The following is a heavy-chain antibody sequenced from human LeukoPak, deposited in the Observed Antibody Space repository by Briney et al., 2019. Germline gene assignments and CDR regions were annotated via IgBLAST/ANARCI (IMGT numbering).Heavy chain of an antibody. CDR3: AKFLSPVL. D-gene: IGHD3-16*02. CDR1: GFSINKFW. Sequence: GGSLRLSRAASGFSINKFWMHWVRQAPGKGLMWVSRINSDETTTNCADSVKGRFTISRDNAKNMVYLQMNSLRAEDTAVYYCAKFLSPVLWGQGTLVTVSS. J-gene: IGHJ4*02. CDR2: INSDETTT. V-gene: IGHV3-74*01.